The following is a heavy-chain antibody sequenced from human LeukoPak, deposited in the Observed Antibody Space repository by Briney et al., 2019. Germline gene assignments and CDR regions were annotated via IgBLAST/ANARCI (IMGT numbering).Heavy chain of an antibody. V-gene: IGHV3-7*01. D-gene: IGHD3-10*01. J-gene: IGHJ3*01. Sequence: GSLRLSCVASGFTFSNHIVSWVRQAPGKGLEWVANMRVDGSDKFYVDSVKGRFTISRDNARDSLYLQMNNLRVEDTAVYHCAREGNAFDFWGQGTPVTVST. CDR1: GFTFSNHI. CDR3: AREGNAFDF. CDR2: MRVDGSDK.